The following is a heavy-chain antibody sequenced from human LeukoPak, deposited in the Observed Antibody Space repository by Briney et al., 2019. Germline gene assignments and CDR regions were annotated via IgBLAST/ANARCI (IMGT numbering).Heavy chain of an antibody. Sequence: GGSLRLSCAASGFTFSSYGMSWVRQAPGKGLEWVAYIQYDRTNEQYAHSVKGRFRISRDNSNNILYLQMNSLRTEDTAVYYCAKDRCSNGIGCYYYYMEVWGKGTTVTISS. J-gene: IGHJ6*03. CDR3: AKDRCSNGIGCYYYYMEV. D-gene: IGHD2-8*01. V-gene: IGHV3-30*02. CDR2: IQYDRTNE. CDR1: GFTFSSYG.